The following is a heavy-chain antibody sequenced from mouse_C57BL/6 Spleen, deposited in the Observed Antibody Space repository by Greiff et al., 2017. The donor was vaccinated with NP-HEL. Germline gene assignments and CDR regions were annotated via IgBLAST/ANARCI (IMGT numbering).Heavy chain of an antibody. Sequence: DVHLVESGEGLVKPGGSLKLSCAASGFTFSSYAMSWVRQTPEKRLEWVAYISSGGDYIYYADTVKGRFTISRDNARNTLYLQMSSLKSEDTAMYYCTRNLLRDAMDYWGQGTSVTVSS. CDR2: ISSGGDYI. J-gene: IGHJ4*01. CDR3: TRNLLRDAMDY. CDR1: GFTFSSYA. D-gene: IGHD2-1*01. V-gene: IGHV5-9-1*02.